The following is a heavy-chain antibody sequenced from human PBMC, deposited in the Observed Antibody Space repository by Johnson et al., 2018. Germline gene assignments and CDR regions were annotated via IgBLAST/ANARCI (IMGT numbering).Heavy chain of an antibody. CDR3: ARSQGYPINLVD. D-gene: IGHD1-26*01. CDR1: GFTFSDHY. CDR2: TRNKANSYPT. V-gene: IGHV3-72*01. Sequence: VQLVESGGGLVQPGGSLRLSCAASGFTFSDHYMDWVRQAPGKGLEWVGRTRNKANSYPTEYAASVKGRFTISRDDSKNSLYLQMNSLRAEDTAVYYCARSQGYPINLVDWGQGTLVTVSS. J-gene: IGHJ4*02.